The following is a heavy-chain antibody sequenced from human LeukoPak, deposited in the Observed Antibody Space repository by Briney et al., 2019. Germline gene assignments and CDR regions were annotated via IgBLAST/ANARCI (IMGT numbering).Heavy chain of an antibody. J-gene: IGHJ4*02. CDR1: GGSISSYY. CDR3: ARGSLITMVRERRAPFDY. CDR2: IYYSGST. V-gene: IGHV4-59*01. Sequence: SETLSLTCTVSGGSISSYYWSWIRQPPGKGLEWIGYIYYSGSTNYKPSLKSRVTISVDTSKNQFSLKLNSVTAADTAVYYCARGSLITMVRERRAPFDYWGQGTLVTVS. D-gene: IGHD3-10*01.